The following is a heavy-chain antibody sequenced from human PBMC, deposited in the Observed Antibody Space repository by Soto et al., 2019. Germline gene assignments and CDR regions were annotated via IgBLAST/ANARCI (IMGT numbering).Heavy chain of an antibody. D-gene: IGHD6-6*01. CDR1: GGSISSGGYY. CDR2: IYHSGNT. Sequence: SETLSLTCSVSGGSISSGGYYWSWIRQLPGKDLEWIGYIYHSGNTYYNSSLKSRLTISVDTSKNQFSLKLTSVTAADTAVYYCARVGISSSDAFDFWGQGTMVTVSS. J-gene: IGHJ3*01. CDR3: ARVGISSSDAFDF. V-gene: IGHV4-31*03.